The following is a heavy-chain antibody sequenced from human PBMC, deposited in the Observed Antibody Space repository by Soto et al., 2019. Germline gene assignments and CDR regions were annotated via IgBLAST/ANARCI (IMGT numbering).Heavy chain of an antibody. V-gene: IGHV3-7*01. D-gene: IGHD3-10*01. CDR1: GFTFSNYW. CDR3: ARVEGGYYGSGSYGFDY. Sequence: EVQLVESGGGLVQPGGSLSLSCAASGFTFSNYWMTWVRQAPGKVLEWVANIKQDGSEKYYVDSVKGRSTISRDNAKNSVYLHMDSLRVEDTAVYYCARVEGGYYGSGSYGFDYWGQGSLVTVSS. J-gene: IGHJ4*02. CDR2: IKQDGSEK.